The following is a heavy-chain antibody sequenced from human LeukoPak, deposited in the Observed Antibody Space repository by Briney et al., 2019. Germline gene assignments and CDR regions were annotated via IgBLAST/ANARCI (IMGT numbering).Heavy chain of an antibody. V-gene: IGHV1-2*06. CDR2: INPNSGGT. D-gene: IGHD3-22*01. CDR3: ARDEYYYDSSGYYQDY. J-gene: IGHJ4*02. CDR1: GYTFTGYY. Sequence: ASVKVSCKASGYTFTGYYMHWVRQAPGQGLEWMGRINPNSGGTNYAQKFQGRVTMTRDTSISTAYMELSRLGSDDTAVYYCARDEYYYDSSGYYQDYWGQGTLVTVSS.